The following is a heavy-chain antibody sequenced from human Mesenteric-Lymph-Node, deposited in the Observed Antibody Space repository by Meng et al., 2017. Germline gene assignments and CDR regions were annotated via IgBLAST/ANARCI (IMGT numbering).Heavy chain of an antibody. J-gene: IGHJ4*02. D-gene: IGHD3-10*01. V-gene: IGHV3-7*01. Sequence: GGSLRLSCAASGFTFSSYWMFWVRQAPGKGLEWVADIKRDGSEKYYGDSVKGRFTISRDNAKNSLFLQMNSLRAEDTAVYYCARDHSSGSGSSKMGYWGEGTLVTVSS. CDR1: GFTFSSYW. CDR3: ARDHSSGSGSSKMGY. CDR2: IKRDGSEK.